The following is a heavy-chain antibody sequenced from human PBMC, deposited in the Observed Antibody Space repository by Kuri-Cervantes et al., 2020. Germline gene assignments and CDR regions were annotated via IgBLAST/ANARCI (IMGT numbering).Heavy chain of an antibody. Sequence: ASVKVSCKAYGYTYTSYGISWVRQAPGQGLEWMGWITTYNGNTNYAQKLQGRVTVTTDTSTSTAYMELRSLRSDDTAVYYCARGAPPNYYDSSGSSYYYYYMDVWGKGTTVTVSS. V-gene: IGHV1-18*01. J-gene: IGHJ6*03. D-gene: IGHD3-22*01. CDR3: ARGAPPNYYDSSGSSYYYYYMDV. CDR2: ITTYNGNT. CDR1: GYTYTSYG.